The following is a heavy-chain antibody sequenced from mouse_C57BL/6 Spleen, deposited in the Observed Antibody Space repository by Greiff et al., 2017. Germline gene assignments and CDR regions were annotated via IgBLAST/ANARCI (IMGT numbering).Heavy chain of an antibody. CDR3: ARSGGNYPDY. CDR1: GYTFTSYW. V-gene: IGHV1-55*01. Sequence: VQLVESGAELVKPGASVKMSCKASGYTFTSYWITWVKQRPGQGLEWIGDIYPGSGSTNYNEKFKSKATLTVDTSSSTAYMQLSSLTSEDSAVYYCARSGGNYPDYWGQGTTLTGSS. J-gene: IGHJ2*01. CDR2: IYPGSGST. D-gene: IGHD1-1*02.